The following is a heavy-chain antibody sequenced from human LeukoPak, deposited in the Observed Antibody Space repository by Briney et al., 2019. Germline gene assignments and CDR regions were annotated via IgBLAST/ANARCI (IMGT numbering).Heavy chain of an antibody. D-gene: IGHD4-17*01. CDR1: GGTFSSYA. CDR3: AREAGNYCDYDYDY. V-gene: IGHV1-69*05. Sequence: ASVKVSCKASGGTFSSYAISWVRQAPGQGLEWMGRIIPIFGTANYAQKFQGRVTITTDESTSTAYMELSSLRSEDTAVYYCAREAGNYCDYDYDYWGQGTLVTVSS. CDR2: IIPIFGTA. J-gene: IGHJ4*02.